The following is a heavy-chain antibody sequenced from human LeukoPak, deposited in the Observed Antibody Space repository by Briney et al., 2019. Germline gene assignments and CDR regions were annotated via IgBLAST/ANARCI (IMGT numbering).Heavy chain of an antibody. J-gene: IGHJ4*02. D-gene: IGHD3-9*01. V-gene: IGHV4-39*07. CDR3: ARGYYDILTGYYPDFDY. CDR1: GDSISTSSYY. CDR2: IYYSGST. Sequence: SETLSLTCTVSGDSISTSSYYWGWIRQPPGKGLEWIGTIYYSGSTYYNPSLKSRFTISVDTSKNQFSLKLSSVTAADTAVYYCARGYYDILTGYYPDFDYWGQGTLVTVSS.